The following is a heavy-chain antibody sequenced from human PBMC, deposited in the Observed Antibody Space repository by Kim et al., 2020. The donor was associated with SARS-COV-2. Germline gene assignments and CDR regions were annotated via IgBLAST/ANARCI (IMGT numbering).Heavy chain of an antibody. D-gene: IGHD3-22*01. V-gene: IGHV4-39*01. Sequence: PSPKERITISVNTSRNQYSLKLSSVTAADTAVYYCATTSYDSSGYYYFDYWGQGTLVTVSS. CDR3: ATTSYDSSGYYYFDY. J-gene: IGHJ4*02.